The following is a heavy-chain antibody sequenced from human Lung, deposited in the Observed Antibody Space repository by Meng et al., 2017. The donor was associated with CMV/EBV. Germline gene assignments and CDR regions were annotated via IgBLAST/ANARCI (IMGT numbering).Heavy chain of an antibody. CDR1: GYTFTGYY. D-gene: IGHD6-6*01. V-gene: IGHV1-2*02. CDR2: INPNSGGT. J-gene: IGHJ4*02. CDR3: ARGTGYSSSSGVY. Sequence: ASVXVSXXASGYTFTGYYMHWVRQAPGQGLEWMGWINPNSGGTNYAQKFQGRVTMTRDTSISTAYMELSRLRSDDTAVYYCARGTGYSSSSGVYWGQGPLVTVSS.